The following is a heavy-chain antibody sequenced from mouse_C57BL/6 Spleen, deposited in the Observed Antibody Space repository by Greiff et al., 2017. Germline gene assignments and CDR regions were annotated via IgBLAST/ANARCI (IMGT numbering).Heavy chain of an antibody. J-gene: IGHJ4*01. CDR3: ARLDSITTVVTYDAMDY. D-gene: IGHD1-1*01. Sequence: QVQLQQPGTELVKPGALVKLSCKASGYTFTSYWMHWVKQRPGQGLEWIGNINPSNGGTNYNEKFKSKATLTVDKSSSTAYMQLSSLTSEDSAVYYCARLDSITTVVTYDAMDYWGQGTSVTVSS. CDR2: INPSNGGT. CDR1: GYTFTSYW. V-gene: IGHV1-53*01.